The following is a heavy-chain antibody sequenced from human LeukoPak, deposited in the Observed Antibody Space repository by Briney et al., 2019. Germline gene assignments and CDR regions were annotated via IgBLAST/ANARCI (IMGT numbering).Heavy chain of an antibody. D-gene: IGHD4-17*01. CDR3: STDWYTTGSELSEYTQH. CDR2: INPKSGDI. V-gene: IGHV1-2*02. J-gene: IGHJ1*01. CDR1: GYTFTDYY. Sequence: ASVKDSCTASGYTFTDYYLHWVRQAPGQGLEWMGWINPKSGDIVYALKFQDRVRMTRDTSINTAYLELRRLKIDDSAVYYCSTDWYTTGSELSEYTQHWGQGTLVTVSS.